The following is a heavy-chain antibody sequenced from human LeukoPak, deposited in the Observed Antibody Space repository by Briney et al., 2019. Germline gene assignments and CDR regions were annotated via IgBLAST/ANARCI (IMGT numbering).Heavy chain of an antibody. Sequence: PSETLSPTCAVYGGSFSGYYWSWIRQPPGKGLEWIGEINHSGSTNYNPSLKSRVTISVDTSKNQFSLKLSSVTAADTAVYYCARRGDTVTISYYYYGMDVWGQGTTVTVSS. D-gene: IGHD4-17*01. CDR1: GGSFSGYY. CDR3: ARRGDTVTISYYYYGMDV. CDR2: INHSGST. J-gene: IGHJ6*02. V-gene: IGHV4-34*01.